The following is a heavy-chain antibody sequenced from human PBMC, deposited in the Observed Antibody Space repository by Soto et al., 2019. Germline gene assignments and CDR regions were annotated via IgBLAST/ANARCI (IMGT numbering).Heavy chain of an antibody. V-gene: IGHV3-30-3*01. J-gene: IGHJ5*02. CDR3: ARDRGASKGFDP. Sequence: LRLSCAASGFTFSSYAMHWVRQAPGKGLEWVAVISYDGSNKYYADSVKGRFTISRDNSKNTLYLQMNSLRAEDTAVYYCARDRGASKGFDPWGQGTLVTV. D-gene: IGHD3-10*01. CDR2: ISYDGSNK. CDR1: GFTFSSYA.